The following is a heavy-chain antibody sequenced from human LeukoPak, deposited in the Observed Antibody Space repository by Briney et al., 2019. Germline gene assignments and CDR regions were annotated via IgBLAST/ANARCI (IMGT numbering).Heavy chain of an antibody. CDR1: GFTFSTYW. Sequence: GGSLRLSCAASGFTFSTYWMSWGRQAPGKGLEWVANIKQDGSDKYYVSSVKGRFTISRDNAKNSLYLQMNSLRAEDTAVYYCATNRYFDYWGQGTLVTVSS. CDR3: ATNRYFDY. V-gene: IGHV3-7*01. CDR2: IKQDGSDK. D-gene: IGHD2-8*01. J-gene: IGHJ4*02.